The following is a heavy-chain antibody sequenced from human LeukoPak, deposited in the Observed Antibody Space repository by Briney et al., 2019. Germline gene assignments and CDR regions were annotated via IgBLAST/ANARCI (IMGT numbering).Heavy chain of an antibody. V-gene: IGHV3-15*01. Sequence: GGSLRLSCVASGFTFSVAWMSWVRQVPGKGLEWVGRIKSKDDGGTADYAALVKGRFNISRDDSKNTLFLEMNSLKTEDTGVYYCSLNLWYGELLSDFWGQGSLVTVSS. D-gene: IGHD3-10*01. CDR2: IKSKDDGGTA. CDR1: GFTFSVAW. CDR3: SLNLWYGELLSDF. J-gene: IGHJ4*02.